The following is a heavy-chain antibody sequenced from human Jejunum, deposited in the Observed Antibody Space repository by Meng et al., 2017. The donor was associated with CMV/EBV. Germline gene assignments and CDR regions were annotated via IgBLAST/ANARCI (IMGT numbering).Heavy chain of an antibody. Sequence: VSCKASGYTFIDYYMHWVRQAPGQGLEWMGRINPNSGGTIYAQKFQGRVTTTRDTSISTVYMELSSLRYDDTAVYFCSRGEWQLHYWGQGTLVTVSS. J-gene: IGHJ4*02. CDR3: SRGEWQLHY. CDR2: INPNSGGT. D-gene: IGHD1-26*01. CDR1: GYTFIDYY. V-gene: IGHV1-2*06.